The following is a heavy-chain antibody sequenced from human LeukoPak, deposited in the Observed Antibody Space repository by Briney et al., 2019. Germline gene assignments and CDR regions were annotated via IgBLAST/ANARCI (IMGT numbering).Heavy chain of an antibody. D-gene: IGHD6-19*01. J-gene: IGHJ4*02. CDR2: IYNGVPT. V-gene: IGHV4-39*07. CDR3: VQSTGWPGFDY. Sequence: PSETLSLTCTVSGGSISSSSYYWGWIRQPPGKGLEWIGNIYNGVPTFFNPSLKSRVSISVDTSKGQFSLQLASVTAADTAVYYCVQSTGWPGFDYWGQGILVTVSS. CDR1: GGSISSSSYY.